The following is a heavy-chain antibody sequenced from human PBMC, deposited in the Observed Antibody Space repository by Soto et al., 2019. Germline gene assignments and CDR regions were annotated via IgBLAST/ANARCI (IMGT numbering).Heavy chain of an antibody. CDR3: ARVPKIAAAGTCWFDP. V-gene: IGHV1-69*06. Sequence: SVKVSCKSSGGTFSSYAISWVRQAPGQGLEWMGGIIPIFGTANYAQKFQGRVTITADKSTSTAYMELSSLRSEDTAVYYCARVPKIAAAGTCWFDPWGQGTLVTVSS. CDR2: IIPIFGTA. J-gene: IGHJ5*02. CDR1: GGTFSSYA. D-gene: IGHD6-13*01.